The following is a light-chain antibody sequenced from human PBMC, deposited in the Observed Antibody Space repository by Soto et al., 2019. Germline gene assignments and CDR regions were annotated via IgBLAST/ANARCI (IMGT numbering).Light chain of an antibody. Sequence: QSVLTQPASVSGSPGQSITISCTGTSSDVGGYNFVSWYQQHPDKAPKLMIYDVTNRPSWVSNRFSGSKSGNTASLTISGLQAEDEADYYCSSYTSISTYVFGTGTKLTVL. CDR1: SSDVGGYNF. CDR3: SSYTSISTYV. J-gene: IGLJ1*01. CDR2: DVT. V-gene: IGLV2-14*01.